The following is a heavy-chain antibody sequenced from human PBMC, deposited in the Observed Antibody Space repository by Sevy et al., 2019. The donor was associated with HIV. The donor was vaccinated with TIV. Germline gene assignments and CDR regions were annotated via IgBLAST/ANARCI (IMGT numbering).Heavy chain of an antibody. CDR1: GGTFSSYA. J-gene: IGHJ4*02. CDR3: ASGSSRDGYNGSDY. Sequence: ASVKVSCKASGGTFSSYAISWVRQAPGQGLEWMGGIIPIFGTANYGQKFQGRVTITADESTSTAYMELSSLRSEDTAVCYCASGSSRDGYNGSDYWGQGTLVTVSS. V-gene: IGHV1-69*13. CDR2: IIPIFGTA. D-gene: IGHD5-12*01.